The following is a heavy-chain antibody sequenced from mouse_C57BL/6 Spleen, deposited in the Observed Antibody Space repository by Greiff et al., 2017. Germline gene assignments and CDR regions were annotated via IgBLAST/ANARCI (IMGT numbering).Heavy chain of an antibody. CDR3: AREDYDGSWFAY. J-gene: IGHJ3*01. Sequence: QVQLQQPGAELVKPGASVKLSCKASGYTFTSYWMHWVKQRPGQGLEWVGMIHPNSGSTNYKEKFKSKATLTVDKSSSTAYMQLSSLTSEDSAVYYCAREDYDGSWFAYWGQGTLVTVSA. CDR2: IHPNSGST. D-gene: IGHD2-4*01. V-gene: IGHV1-64*01. CDR1: GYTFTSYW.